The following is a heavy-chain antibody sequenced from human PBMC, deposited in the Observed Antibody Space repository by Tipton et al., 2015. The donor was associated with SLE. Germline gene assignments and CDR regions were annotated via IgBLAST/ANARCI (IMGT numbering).Heavy chain of an antibody. J-gene: IGHJ2*01. CDR3: ARDRYRGYCDYTTCFNWYLDL. CDR1: GFTFSGYP. CDR2: MSYDGSER. D-gene: IGHD3-16*01. V-gene: IGHV3-30*04. Sequence: SLRLSCAAPGFTFSGYPMHWVRQTPGKGLEWVAIMSYDGSERYYGDSVRGRFTVSRDNSQNTLYLEMNSLRPDDTAVYYCARDRYRGYCDYTTCFNWYLDLWGRGTLVTVSS.